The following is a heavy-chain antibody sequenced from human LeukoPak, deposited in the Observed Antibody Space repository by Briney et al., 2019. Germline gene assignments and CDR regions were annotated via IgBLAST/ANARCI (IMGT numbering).Heavy chain of an antibody. Sequence: PSETLSLTCTVSGGSISSYYWSWIRQPAGKGPEWIGYIYYSGSTNYNPSLKSRVTISVDTSKNQFSLKLSSVTAADTAVYYCARSRPYGSGSYSWADYMDVWGKGTTVTISS. D-gene: IGHD3-10*01. CDR1: GGSISSYY. CDR2: IYYSGST. J-gene: IGHJ6*03. CDR3: ARSRPYGSGSYSWADYMDV. V-gene: IGHV4-59*01.